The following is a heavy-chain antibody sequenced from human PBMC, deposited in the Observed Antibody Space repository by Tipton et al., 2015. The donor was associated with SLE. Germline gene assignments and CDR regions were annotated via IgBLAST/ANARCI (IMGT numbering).Heavy chain of an antibody. Sequence: TLSLTCTVSGGSISNYYWTWIRQPPGKRLEWIGYIYYSGSTNYNPSLQSRVTMSVDTSKNQFSLNLRSVTAADTAVYYCTKVGGSGHFDYWGQGTLVAVSS. CDR3: TKVGGSGHFDY. V-gene: IGHV4-59*01. CDR1: GGSISNYY. D-gene: IGHD3-16*01. J-gene: IGHJ4*02. CDR2: IYYSGST.